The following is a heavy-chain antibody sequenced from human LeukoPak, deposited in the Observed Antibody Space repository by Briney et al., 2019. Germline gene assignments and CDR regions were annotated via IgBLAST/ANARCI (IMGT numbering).Heavy chain of an antibody. CDR2: INTLSGTT. CDR1: GGTIRGFV. D-gene: IGHD3-9*01. V-gene: IGHV1-69*05. Sequence: GASVKVSCKASGGTIRGFVINWVRQAPAEGLEWLGRINTLSGTTNCTQKFQGRVTMTTDEPTTTVFMELSRLTSEDTAAYYCTRGNDFLTAYNYRAVCGKGSPVIVSS. J-gene: IGHJ6*03. CDR3: TRGNDFLTAYNYRAV.